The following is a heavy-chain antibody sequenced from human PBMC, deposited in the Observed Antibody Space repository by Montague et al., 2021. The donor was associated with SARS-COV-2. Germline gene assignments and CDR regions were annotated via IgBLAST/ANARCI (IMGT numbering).Heavy chain of an antibody. CDR1: GYSISSGYY. CDR3: ARRPLGYYYYGMDV. CDR2: IYHSGST. J-gene: IGHJ6*02. Sequence: SETLSLTCTVSGYSISSGYYWGWIRQPPGKGLEWIGSIYHSGSTYYNPSLKSRVTISVDTSKNQFSLKLSSVTAADTAVYYCARRPLGYYYYGMDVWGQGTTVTVSS. V-gene: IGHV4-38-2*02.